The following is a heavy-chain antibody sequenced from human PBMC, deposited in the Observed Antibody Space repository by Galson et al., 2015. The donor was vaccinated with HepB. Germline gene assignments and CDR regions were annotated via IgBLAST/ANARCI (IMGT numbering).Heavy chain of an antibody. CDR3: ARDKTVISYYCMDV. Sequence: SLRLSCAASGFTFSSYSMNWVRQAPGKGLEWVSYISSSSSTIYYADSVKGRFTISRDNAKNSLYLQMNSLRDEDTAVYYCARDKTVISYYCMDVWGQGTTVTVSS. CDR1: GFTFSSYS. D-gene: IGHD4-11*01. V-gene: IGHV3-48*02. CDR2: ISSSSSTI. J-gene: IGHJ6*02.